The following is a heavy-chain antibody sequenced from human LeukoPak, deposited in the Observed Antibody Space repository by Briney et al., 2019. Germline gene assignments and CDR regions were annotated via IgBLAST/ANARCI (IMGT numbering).Heavy chain of an antibody. CDR3: ARAYDYGDYPSRGYYYYYYMDV. CDR2: IYYSGST. D-gene: IGHD4-17*01. V-gene: IGHV4-59*11. CDR1: GGSISSHY. J-gene: IGHJ6*03. Sequence: PSETLSLTCTVSGGSISSHYWSWIRQPPGKGLEWIGCIYYSGSTNYNPSLKSRVTISVDTSKNQFSLKLSSVTAADTAVYYCARAYDYGDYPSRGYYYYYYMDVWGKGTTVTVSS.